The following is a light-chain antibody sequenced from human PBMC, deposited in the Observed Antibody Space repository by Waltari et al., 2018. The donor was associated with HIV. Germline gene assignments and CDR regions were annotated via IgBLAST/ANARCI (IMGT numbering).Light chain of an antibody. V-gene: IGLV1-51*01. CDR2: DND. CDR1: RSHLGNDF. CDR3: GTWDTSLGAGV. J-gene: IGLJ3*02. Sequence: QSVLTQPPSVSAAPGQKVTSSCPGMRSHLGNDFFPLYQHLPGAAPKLLIYDNDKRPSGISDRFSGSKSGTSATLGITGLQTGDEADYYCGTWDTSLGAGVFGGGTKLTVL.